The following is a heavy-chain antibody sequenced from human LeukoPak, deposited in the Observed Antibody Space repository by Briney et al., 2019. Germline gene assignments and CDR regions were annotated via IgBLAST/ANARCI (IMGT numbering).Heavy chain of an antibody. J-gene: IGHJ4*02. CDR2: ISGSGGST. CDR1: GFTFSNAW. CDR3: ARNDY. V-gene: IGHV3-11*04. Sequence: PGGSLRLSCAASGFTFSNAWMSWVRQAPGKGLEWVSVISGSGGSTFYADSVKGRFTISRDNVKNSLYLQMNSLRAEDTAVYYCARNDYWGQGTLVTVSS.